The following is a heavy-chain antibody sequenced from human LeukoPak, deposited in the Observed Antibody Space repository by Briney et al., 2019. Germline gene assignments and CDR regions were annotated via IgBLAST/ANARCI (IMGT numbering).Heavy chain of an antibody. D-gene: IGHD3-10*01. V-gene: IGHV3-30*02. CDR2: IQFDESET. CDR3: ARVRVAYGSGSYFNSFFEY. J-gene: IGHJ4*02. Sequence: GGSLRLSCTASGFIFSSYGMHWVRQAPGKRLEWVAFIQFDESETQYGDSVKGRFSISRDISKNMMYLQMNSLRAEDTALYYCARVRVAYGSGSYFNSFFEYWGQGTLVTVSS. CDR1: GFIFSSYG.